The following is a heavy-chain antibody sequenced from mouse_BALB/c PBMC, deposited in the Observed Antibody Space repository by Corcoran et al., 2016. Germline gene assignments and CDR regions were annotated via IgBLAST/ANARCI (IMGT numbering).Heavy chain of an antibody. Sequence: DVQLQESGPGLVKPSQSLSLNCSVTGYSITSGYYWNWIRQFPGNKLEWMGYISYDGSNNYNPSLKNRISITRDTSKNQFFLKLNSVTTEDTATYYCARDYYGSSYFDYWGQGTTLTVSS. CDR3: ARDYYGSSYFDY. CDR2: ISYDGSN. J-gene: IGHJ2*01. V-gene: IGHV3-6*02. D-gene: IGHD1-1*01. CDR1: GYSITSGYY.